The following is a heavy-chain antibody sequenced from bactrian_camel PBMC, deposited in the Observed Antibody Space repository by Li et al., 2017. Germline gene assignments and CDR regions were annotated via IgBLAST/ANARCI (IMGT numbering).Heavy chain of an antibody. V-gene: IGHV3S54*01. Sequence: HVQLVESGGGSVQPGGSQRLSCSASGDASSTTCMGWFRQAPWGPREIFAGIYTLGGKTYYADSVKGRFTISQDNAKNTLYLQMNALKPEDTAMYYCAAAAGLFGGTCVDVRSVDYWGQGTQVTVS. D-gene: IGHD2*01. J-gene: IGHJ4*01. CDR2: IYTLGGKT. CDR1: GDASSTTC. CDR3: AAAAGLFGGTCVDVRSVDY.